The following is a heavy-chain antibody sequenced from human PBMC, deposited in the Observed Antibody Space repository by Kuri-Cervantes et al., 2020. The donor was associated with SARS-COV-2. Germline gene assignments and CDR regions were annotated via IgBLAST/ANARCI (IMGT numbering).Heavy chain of an antibody. Sequence: GGSLRLSCAASGFTFSSYWMSWVRQAPGKGLEWVANIKQDGSEKYYVDSVKGRFTISRDNAKNSLYLQLNSLRAEDTAVYYCARDYSTNFMDVWGQGTTVTVSS. V-gene: IGHV3-7*01. CDR3: ARDYSTNFMDV. J-gene: IGHJ6*02. CDR1: GFTFSSYW. D-gene: IGHD6-13*01. CDR2: IKQDGSEK.